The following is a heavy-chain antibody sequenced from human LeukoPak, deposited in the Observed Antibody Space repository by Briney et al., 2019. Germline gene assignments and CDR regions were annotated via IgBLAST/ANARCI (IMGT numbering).Heavy chain of an antibody. CDR1: GVSFSGYY. J-gene: IGHJ5*02. Sequence: SETLSLTCAVYGVSFSGYYWSWIRQPPGKGLEWIGEINHSGSTNYNPSLKSRVTISVDTSKNQFSLKLSSVTAADTAVYYCAREGSSWSNWFDPWGQGTLVTVSS. CDR3: AREGSSWSNWFDP. D-gene: IGHD6-13*01. V-gene: IGHV4-34*01. CDR2: INHSGST.